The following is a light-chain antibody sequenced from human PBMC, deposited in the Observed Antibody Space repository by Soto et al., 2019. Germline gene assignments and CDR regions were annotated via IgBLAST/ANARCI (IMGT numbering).Light chain of an antibody. J-gene: IGLJ2*01. CDR3: SSFAGSNVV. Sequence: QSALTQPPSASGSPGQSVTICCTGTSSDVGGYNYVSWYQQHPGKAPKLMISEVSKRPSGVPDRFSGSKSGNTASLTVSGLQAEDEADYYCSSFAGSNVVFGGGTKLTFL. CDR2: EVS. V-gene: IGLV2-8*01. CDR1: SSDVGGYNY.